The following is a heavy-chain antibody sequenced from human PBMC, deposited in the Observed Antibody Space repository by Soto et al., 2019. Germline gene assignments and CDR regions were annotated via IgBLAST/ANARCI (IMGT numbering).Heavy chain of an antibody. Sequence: QVHLEESGGGVVQPGKSLTLSCAASGFTFSSYVMHWVRQAPGKGLEWVAGISHDGNRNHYADSVKGQFTVSRDNSKNMLSLQMDSLKIEDTAVYYCATEDGSSGRAGTFHHWGQGTPVTVSS. CDR1: GFTFSSYV. CDR2: ISHDGNRN. J-gene: IGHJ1*01. D-gene: IGHD3-22*01. CDR3: ATEDGSSGRAGTFHH. V-gene: IGHV3-30*03.